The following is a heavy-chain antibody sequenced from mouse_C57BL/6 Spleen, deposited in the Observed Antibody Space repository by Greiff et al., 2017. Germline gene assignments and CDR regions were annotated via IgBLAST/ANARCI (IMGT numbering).Heavy chain of an antibody. CDR3: AKGTGAMDY. CDR1: GYTFTSYW. Sequence: QVQLQQPGAELVKPGASVKLSCKASGYTFTSYWMHWVKQRPGRGLEWIGRIDPNSGGTKYNEKFTSKATLPVVTPSRTAYMQLSSLTSEDSAVYYCAKGTGAMDYWGQGTSVTVSS. D-gene: IGHD3-3*01. V-gene: IGHV1-72*01. CDR2: IDPNSGGT. J-gene: IGHJ4*01.